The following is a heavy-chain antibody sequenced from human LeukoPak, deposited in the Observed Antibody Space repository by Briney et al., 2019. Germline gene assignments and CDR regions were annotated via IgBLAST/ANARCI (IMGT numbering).Heavy chain of an antibody. D-gene: IGHD6-25*01. J-gene: IGHJ4*02. CDR3: ARRVGEDSSGWPIDY. Sequence: KPSETLSLTCAVYGGSFSGYYWSWIRQPPGKGLEWIGEINHSGSTNYNPSLKSRVTISVDTSKNQFSLKLSSVTAADTAVYYCARRVGEDSSGWPIDYWGQGTLVTVSS. CDR1: GGSFSGYY. V-gene: IGHV4-34*01. CDR2: INHSGST.